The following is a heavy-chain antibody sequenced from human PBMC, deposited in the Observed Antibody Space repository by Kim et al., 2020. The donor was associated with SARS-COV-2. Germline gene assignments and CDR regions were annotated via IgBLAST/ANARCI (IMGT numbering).Heavy chain of an antibody. D-gene: IGHD3-10*01. CDR2: ISAGNTI. Sequence: GGSLRLSCGASGFTFSDYAMSWVRQAPGKGLEWISYISAGNTIYYADSVKGRFTISRDNAENSLFLQMNSLRDEDTAVYYCAREEVFQWLGGLYFDYWGQGTLVTVSS. V-gene: IGHV3-48*02. J-gene: IGHJ4*02. CDR1: GFTFSDYA. CDR3: AREEVFQWLGGLYFDY.